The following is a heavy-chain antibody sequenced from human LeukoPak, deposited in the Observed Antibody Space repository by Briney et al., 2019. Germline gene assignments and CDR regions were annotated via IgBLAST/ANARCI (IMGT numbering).Heavy chain of an antibody. Sequence: GGSLRLSCAASGFTFSDYYMSWIRQAPGKGLEGVSYISSSGSTTYYADSVKGRFTISRDNAKNSLYLQMSSLRAEDTAVYYCARRGTVIGAFDIWGQGTMATVSS. D-gene: IGHD4-11*01. CDR3: ARRGTVIGAFDI. J-gene: IGHJ3*02. V-gene: IGHV3-11*01. CDR2: ISSSGSTT. CDR1: GFTFSDYY.